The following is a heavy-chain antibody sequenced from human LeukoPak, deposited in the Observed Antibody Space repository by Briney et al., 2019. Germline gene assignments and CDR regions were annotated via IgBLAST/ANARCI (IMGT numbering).Heavy chain of an antibody. CDR3: SKLAVASADS. D-gene: IGHD6-19*01. CDR1: GFSFSDYE. V-gene: IGHV3-48*03. CDR2: ISPNGGTK. Sequence: GGSLRLSWAASGFSFSDYEMNWVRQSPAKGLEWVSNISPNGGTKYYAGSVKGRFTISRDNAKNSLYLQMNSLRAEDTGVYFCSKLAVASADSWGQGTLVTVSS. J-gene: IGHJ4*02.